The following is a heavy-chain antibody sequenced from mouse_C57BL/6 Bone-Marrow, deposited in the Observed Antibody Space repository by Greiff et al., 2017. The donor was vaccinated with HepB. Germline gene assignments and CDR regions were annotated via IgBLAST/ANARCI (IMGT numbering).Heavy chain of an antibody. D-gene: IGHD1-1*01. CDR1: GYTFTSYW. V-gene: IGHV1-52*01. CDR2: IDPSDSET. J-gene: IGHJ4*01. Sequence: VQLQQPGAELVRPGSSVKLSCKASGYTFTSYWMHWVKQRPIQGLEWIGNIDPSDSETHYNQKFKDKATLTVDKSSSTAYMQLSSLTSEDSAVYYRSREGIFYYGSSYAMDYWGQGTSVTVSS. CDR3: SREGIFYYGSSYAMDY.